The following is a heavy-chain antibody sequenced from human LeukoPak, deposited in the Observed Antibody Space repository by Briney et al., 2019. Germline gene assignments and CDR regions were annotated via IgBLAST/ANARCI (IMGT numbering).Heavy chain of an antibody. Sequence: PGGSLRLSCAASGVTFSNYAMTWVRQAPGKGLEWVSTISVSGADTFYADSVKGRFTISRDNSKNTLFLQMNSLTVDDTAVYYCASDYWGQGTLVTVPS. CDR1: GVTFSNYA. V-gene: IGHV3-23*01. CDR3: ASDY. CDR2: ISVSGADT. J-gene: IGHJ4*02.